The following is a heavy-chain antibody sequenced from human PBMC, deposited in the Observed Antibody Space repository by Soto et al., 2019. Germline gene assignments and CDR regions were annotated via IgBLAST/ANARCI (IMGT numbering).Heavy chain of an antibody. J-gene: IGHJ4*02. Sequence: GGSLRLSCAASGFTFSSYGMHWVRQAPGKGLEWVAVISYDGSNKYYADSVKGRFTISRDNSKNTLYLQMNSLRAEDTAVYYCAKDSTMIVVGPLDYWGQGTLVTVS. D-gene: IGHD3-22*01. V-gene: IGHV3-30*18. CDR1: GFTFSSYG. CDR3: AKDSTMIVVGPLDY. CDR2: ISYDGSNK.